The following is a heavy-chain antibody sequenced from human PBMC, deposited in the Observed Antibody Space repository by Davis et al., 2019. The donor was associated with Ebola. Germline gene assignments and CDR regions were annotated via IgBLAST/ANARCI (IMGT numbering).Heavy chain of an antibody. CDR2: IYYSGST. CDR3: AKRTYGHYFDY. D-gene: IGHD3-10*01. Sequence: PSETLSLTCTVSGGSISSSSYYWGWIRQPPGKGLEWIGSIYYSGSTYYNPSLKSRVTISVDTSKNQFSLKLSSVTAADTAVYYCAKRTYGHYFDYWGQGTLVTVSS. CDR1: GGSISSSSYY. V-gene: IGHV4-39*01. J-gene: IGHJ4*02.